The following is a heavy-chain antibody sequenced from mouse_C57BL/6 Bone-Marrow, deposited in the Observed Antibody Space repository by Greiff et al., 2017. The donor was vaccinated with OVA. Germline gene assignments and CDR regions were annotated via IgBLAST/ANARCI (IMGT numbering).Heavy chain of an antibody. V-gene: IGHV2-4-1*01. CDR3: ARMGWLLPLYDMDY. CDR1: GFSFTSYG. Sequence: QVQLKQSGPGLVQPSQSLSITCTVSGFSFTSYGVHWVRQSPGKGLEWLGVIWRGGSTDYNAAFISRLSISKDKSKSQVFFKMNSLQADDTAIYYCARMGWLLPLYDMDYWGQGTSVTVSS. J-gene: IGHJ4*01. D-gene: IGHD2-3*01. CDR2: IWRGGST.